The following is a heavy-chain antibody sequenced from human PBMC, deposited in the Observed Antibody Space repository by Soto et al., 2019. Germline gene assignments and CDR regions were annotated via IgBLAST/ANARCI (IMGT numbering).Heavy chain of an antibody. CDR2: ISGSGGST. V-gene: IGHV3-23*01. Sequence: EVQLLESGGGLVQPGGSLRLSCAASGFTFSSYAMTWVRQAPGKGLEWVSAISGSGGSTYYADSVKGRFTISRDNSKNTLYLQMNSLRAEDTAVYYCAKDEGAYGDYPFGMDVWGQGTTVIVSS. CDR1: GFTFSSYA. J-gene: IGHJ6*02. D-gene: IGHD4-17*01. CDR3: AKDEGAYGDYPFGMDV.